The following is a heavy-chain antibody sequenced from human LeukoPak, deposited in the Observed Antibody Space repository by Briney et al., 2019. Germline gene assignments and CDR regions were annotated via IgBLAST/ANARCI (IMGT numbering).Heavy chain of an antibody. CDR2: ISGSGVTT. CDR1: GFTFSSYA. Sequence: GGTLRLSCPASGFTFSSYAMSWVRQAPGKGLEWVSAISGSGVTTHYAGSVKGRFSISRDNSKNTLYLQMNSLRAEDTALYYCAKKVVVGATSPYSDFQDWGQGTLVTVSS. J-gene: IGHJ1*01. CDR3: AKKVVVGATSPYSDFQD. V-gene: IGHV3-23*01. D-gene: IGHD1-26*01.